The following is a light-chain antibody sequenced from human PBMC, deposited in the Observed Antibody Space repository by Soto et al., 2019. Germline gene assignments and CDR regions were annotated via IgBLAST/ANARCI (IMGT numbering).Light chain of an antibody. J-gene: IGLJ1*01. Sequence: QSALTQPASVSGSPGQSITISCTGTSSDVGGYNYVSWYQQHPGKAPKLMIYDVSNRHSGVSNRLSGSKSGNTASLTISGLQAEDEADYYCSSYTSSSTPHYVFGTGTKLTVL. V-gene: IGLV2-14*01. CDR3: SSYTSSSTPHYV. CDR1: SSDVGGYNY. CDR2: DVS.